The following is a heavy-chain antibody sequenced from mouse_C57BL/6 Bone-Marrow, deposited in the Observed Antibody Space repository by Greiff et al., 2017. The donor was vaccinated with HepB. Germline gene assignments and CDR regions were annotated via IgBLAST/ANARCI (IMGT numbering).Heavy chain of an antibody. V-gene: IGHV1-54*01. J-gene: IGHJ4*01. D-gene: IGHD2-4*01. CDR2: INPGSGGT. CDR1: GYAFTNYL. Sequence: QVQLKQSGAELVRPGTSVKVSCKASGYAFTNYLIEWVKQRPGQGLEWIGVINPGSGGTNYNEKFKGKETLTADKSSSTAYMQLSSLTSEDSAVYFCARPPMSTRAYYAMDYWGQGTSVTVSS. CDR3: ARPPMSTRAYYAMDY.